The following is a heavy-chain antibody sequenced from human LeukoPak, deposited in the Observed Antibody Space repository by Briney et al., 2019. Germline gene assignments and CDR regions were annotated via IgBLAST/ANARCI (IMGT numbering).Heavy chain of an antibody. J-gene: IGHJ4*02. V-gene: IGHV1-69*04. D-gene: IGHD3-22*01. CDR1: GGTFSSYA. CDR2: IIPILGIA. Sequence: SVTVSCKASGGTFSSYAISWVRQAPGQGLEWMGRIIPILGIANYAQKFQGRVTITADKSTSTAYMELSSLRSEDTAVYYCARDEYYYDSSGYYSYWGQGTLVTVSS. CDR3: ARDEYYYDSSGYYSY.